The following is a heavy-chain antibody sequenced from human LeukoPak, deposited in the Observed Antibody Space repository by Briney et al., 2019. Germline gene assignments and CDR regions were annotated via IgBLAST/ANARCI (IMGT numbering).Heavy chain of an antibody. V-gene: IGHV1-46*01. CDR1: GYTFTSYY. D-gene: IGHD5-18*01. Sequence: ASVKVSCKASGYTFTSYYMHWVRQAPGQGLEWMGIINPSGGSTSYAQKFQGRVTMTRDTSTSTVSMELSSLRSEDTVVYYCARFPNTAMVMGLEYYYYGMDVWGQGTTVTVSS. CDR3: ARFPNTAMVMGLEYYYYGMDV. J-gene: IGHJ6*02. CDR2: INPSGGST.